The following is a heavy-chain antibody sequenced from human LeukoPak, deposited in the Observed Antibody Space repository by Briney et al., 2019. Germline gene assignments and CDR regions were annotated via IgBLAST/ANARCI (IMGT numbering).Heavy chain of an antibody. CDR3: ARDSLDILSGYYEDY. V-gene: IGHV1-46*01. CDR1: GYTFTNYY. CDR2: INPSGGGT. J-gene: IGHJ4*02. Sequence: GASVKVSCKASGYTFTNYYIHWVRQAPGQGLEWMGIINPSGGGTSFAQKFQGRVTITRDTSASTAYMELSSLRSEDTAVYYCARDSLDILSGYYEDYWGQGTLVTVSS. D-gene: IGHD3-22*01.